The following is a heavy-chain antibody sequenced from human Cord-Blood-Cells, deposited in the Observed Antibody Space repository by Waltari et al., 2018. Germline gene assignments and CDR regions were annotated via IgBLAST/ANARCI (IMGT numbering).Heavy chain of an antibody. V-gene: IGHV3-30*02. CDR1: GFTFSSYG. CDR3: AKDSRKANWNYAGDAFDI. D-gene: IGHD1-7*01. J-gene: IGHJ3*02. CDR2: IRYDGSNK. Sequence: QVQLVESGGGVVQPGGALRLSCAASGFTFSSYGTHGVRQPPGNGLEWVAFIRYDGSNKYYADSVKGRFTISRDNSKNTLYLQMNSLRAEDTAVYYCAKDSRKANWNYAGDAFDIWGQGTMVTVSS.